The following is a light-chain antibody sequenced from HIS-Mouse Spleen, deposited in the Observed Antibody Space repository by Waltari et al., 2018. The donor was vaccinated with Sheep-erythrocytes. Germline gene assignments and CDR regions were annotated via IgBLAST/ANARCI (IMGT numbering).Light chain of an antibody. CDR3: CSYAGSYNHV. CDR2: DVS. CDR1: SSDVGGYNY. Sequence: QSALTQPRSVSGSPGQSVTISCTGTSSDVGGYNYVSWYQQHPGKAPKLMIYDVSKRPSVVPDRFPGYKSGNTASLTISGLQAEDEADYYCCSYAGSYNHVFATGTKVTVL. V-gene: IGLV2-11*01. J-gene: IGLJ1*01.